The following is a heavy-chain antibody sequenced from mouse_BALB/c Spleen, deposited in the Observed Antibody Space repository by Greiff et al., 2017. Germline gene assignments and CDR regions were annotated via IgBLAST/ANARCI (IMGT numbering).Heavy chain of an antibody. CDR3: VRQGLRYYAMDY. CDR1: GFTFNTYA. CDR2: IRSKSNNYAT. V-gene: IGHV10-1*02. Sequence: EVNVVESGGGLVQPKGSLKLSCAASGFTFNTYAMNWVRQAPGKGLEWVARIRSKSNNYATYYADSVKDRFTISRDDSQSMLYLQMNNLKTEDTAMYYCVRQGLRYYAMDYWGQGTSVTVSS. J-gene: IGHJ4*01. D-gene: IGHD1-1*01.